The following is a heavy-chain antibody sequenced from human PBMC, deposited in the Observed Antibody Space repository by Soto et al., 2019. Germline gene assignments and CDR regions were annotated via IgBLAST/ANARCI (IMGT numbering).Heavy chain of an antibody. CDR2: ISSSSTTI. D-gene: IGHD6-19*01. J-gene: IGHJ3*02. Sequence: EVQLVESGGGLVQPGGSLRLSCAASGFPFSNYNMNWVRQAPGKGLEWVSYISSSSTTIYYADSVKGRFTISRDNAKNSLYLQMNSLRAEDTAVYYWARAKQWLAGAFDIWGQGTMVTVSS. CDR3: ARAKQWLAGAFDI. CDR1: GFPFSNYN. V-gene: IGHV3-48*01.